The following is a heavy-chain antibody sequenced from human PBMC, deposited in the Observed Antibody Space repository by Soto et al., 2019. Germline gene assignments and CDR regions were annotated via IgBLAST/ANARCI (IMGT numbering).Heavy chain of an antibody. CDR1: GGSIISYY. CDR3: ARQGTQVVPAAMDV. Sequence: SETLSHTCTVSGGSIISYYWSWIRQPPGKGLEWIGYIYYSGSTNYNPSLKSRVTISVDTSKNQFSLKLSSVTAADTAVYYCARQGTQVVPAAMDVWGKGTTVTVSS. J-gene: IGHJ6*04. CDR2: IYYSGST. V-gene: IGHV4-59*08. D-gene: IGHD2-2*01.